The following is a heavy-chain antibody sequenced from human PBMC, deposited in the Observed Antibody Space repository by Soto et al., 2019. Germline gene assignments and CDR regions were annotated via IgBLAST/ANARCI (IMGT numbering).Heavy chain of an antibody. V-gene: IGHV4-59*01. CDR1: GGSISRYY. CDR3: AREYYFFLVSYYPHYWMVV. Sequence: SETLSLTCTVSGGSISRYYWSWIRQPPGKGLEWIGYIYYSGSTNYNPSLKSRVTISVDTSKNQFSLKLSSVTAADTAVYYCAREYYFFLVSYYPHYWMVVRGQGTTVTVS. D-gene: IGHD3-3*01. J-gene: IGHJ6*02. CDR2: IYYSGST.